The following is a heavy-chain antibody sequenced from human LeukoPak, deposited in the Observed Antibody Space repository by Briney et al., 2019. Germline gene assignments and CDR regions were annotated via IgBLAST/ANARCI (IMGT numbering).Heavy chain of an antibody. CDR3: ARGLPSYDFWGGYYPYYFGY. V-gene: IGHV4-59*01. CDR2: IYYSGST. CDR1: GGSISSYY. D-gene: IGHD3-3*01. Sequence: PSETLSLTCTVSGGSISSYYWSWIRQPPGKGLEWIGYIYYSGSTNYNPSLKSRVTISVDTSKNQFSLKLSSVTAADTAVYYCARGLPSYDFWGGYYPYYFGYWGREPWSPSPQ. J-gene: IGHJ4*02.